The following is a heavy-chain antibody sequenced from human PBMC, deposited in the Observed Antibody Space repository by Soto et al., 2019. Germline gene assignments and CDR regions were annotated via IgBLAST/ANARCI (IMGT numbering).Heavy chain of an antibody. V-gene: IGHV1-69*06. D-gene: IGHD2-2*01. CDR2: ILPIFATA. CDR3: ARGYCSSTSCYAFDY. Sequence: QVQLVQSGAEVKKPGSSVKVSCKASGGTFNNYVVNWVRQAPGQGLEWMGGILPIFATANYAQKFQGRVTITADKSTSTAYMELTSLRSEDTAVYYCARGYCSSTSCYAFDYWGQGTLVTVSS. J-gene: IGHJ4*02. CDR1: GGTFNNYV.